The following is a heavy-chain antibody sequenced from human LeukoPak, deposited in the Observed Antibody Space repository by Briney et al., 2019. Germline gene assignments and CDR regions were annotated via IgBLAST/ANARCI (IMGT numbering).Heavy chain of an antibody. CDR3: ARDRSANGGSDY. CDR1: GFTFSSYG. V-gene: IGHV3-33*01. CDR2: IWYDGSNK. J-gene: IGHJ4*02. Sequence: GGSLRLSCAASGFTFSSYGMHWVRQAPGKGLEWVAVIWYDGSNKYYADSVKGRFTISRDNSKNTLYLQMNSLRAEGTAVYYCARDRSANGGSDYWGQGTLVTVSS. D-gene: IGHD4-23*01.